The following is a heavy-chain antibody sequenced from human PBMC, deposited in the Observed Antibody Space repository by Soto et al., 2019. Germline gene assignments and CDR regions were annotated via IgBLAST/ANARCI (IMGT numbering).Heavy chain of an antibody. D-gene: IGHD6-6*01. CDR3: ARRGGSSSGYYYYAMDV. Sequence: PSETLSLTCSVSSGSMNSAGYYWSWIRQHPGKGLEWIGYIYSNGDAYYNPSLKSRVTIAVDTSKNQFSLNLTSVTAADTAVYYCARRGGSSSGYYYYAMDVWGQGTTVTVSS. V-gene: IGHV4-31*03. CDR2: IYSNGDA. CDR1: SGSMNSAGYY. J-gene: IGHJ6*02.